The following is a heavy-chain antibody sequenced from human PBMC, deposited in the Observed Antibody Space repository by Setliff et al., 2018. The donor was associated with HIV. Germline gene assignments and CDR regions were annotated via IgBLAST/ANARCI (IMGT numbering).Heavy chain of an antibody. Sequence: GGSLRVSCAASGFTLSNYAMSWVRQAPGKGLEWVSGISGSGGYSYYADSVQGRFTLSRDTSKNTLYLQMDSLRAEDTAVYYCARGGVAAAGFDYWGQGTLVTVSS. CDR2: ISGSGGYS. V-gene: IGHV3-23*01. D-gene: IGHD6-13*01. J-gene: IGHJ4*02. CDR3: ARGGVAAAGFDY. CDR1: GFTLSNYA.